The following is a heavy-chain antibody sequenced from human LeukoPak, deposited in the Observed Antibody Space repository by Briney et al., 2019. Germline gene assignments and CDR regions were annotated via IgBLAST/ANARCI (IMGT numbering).Heavy chain of an antibody. J-gene: IGHJ4*02. Sequence: SETLSLTCAVYGGSFSGYYWSWIRQPPGKGLEWIGEINHSGSTNYNPSLKSRVTISVDTSKNQFSLKLSSVAAADTAVYYCARGTMTTVTYYFDYWGQGTLVTVSS. D-gene: IGHD4-17*01. V-gene: IGHV4-34*01. CDR1: GGSFSGYY. CDR3: ARGTMTTVTYYFDY. CDR2: INHSGST.